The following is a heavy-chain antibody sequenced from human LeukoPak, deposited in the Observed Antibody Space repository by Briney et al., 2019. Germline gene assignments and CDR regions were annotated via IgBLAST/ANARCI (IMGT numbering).Heavy chain of an antibody. D-gene: IGHD3-22*01. CDR2: INSDGSWT. V-gene: IGHV3-74*01. Sequence: GGSLRLSCAASGNYWMHWVRQAPGKGLVWVSHINSDGSWTSYADSVKGRFTISRDNSKNTLYLQMNSLRAEDTAVYYCARDLGDYYDSSGYYYPGPYWGQGTLVTVSS. CDR1: GNYW. J-gene: IGHJ4*02. CDR3: ARDLGDYYDSSGYYYPGPY.